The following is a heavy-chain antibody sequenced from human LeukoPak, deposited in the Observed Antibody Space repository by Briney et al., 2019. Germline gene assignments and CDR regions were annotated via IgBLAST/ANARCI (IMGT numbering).Heavy chain of an antibody. J-gene: IGHJ5*02. D-gene: IGHD3-22*01. CDR3: AREKGYDSSGYYLGEGWFDP. CDR2: IWYDGSNK. CDR1: GFTFSSYG. Sequence: GGYLRLSCPASGFTFSSYGMHWVRQAPGKGLEWVGVIWYDGSNKYYADSVKGRFTISRDNSKNMLYLQMNSLRAEDTAVYYCAREKGYDSSGYYLGEGWFDPWGQGTLVTVSS. V-gene: IGHV3-33*01.